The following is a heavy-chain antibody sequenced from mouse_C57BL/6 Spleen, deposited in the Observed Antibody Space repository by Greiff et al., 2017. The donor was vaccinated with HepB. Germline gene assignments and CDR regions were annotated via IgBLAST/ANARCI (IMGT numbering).Heavy chain of an antibody. Sequence: QVQLQQSGPELVKPGASVKISCKASGYAFSSSWMNWVKQRPGKGLEWIGRIYPGDGDTNYNGKFKGKATLTADKSSSTAYMQLSSLTSEDSAVYYCARVDYDGNPDCDDGGQGTTLTVST. J-gene: IGHJ2*01. CDR2: IYPGDGDT. CDR1: GYAFSSSW. D-gene: IGHD1-1*01. V-gene: IGHV1-82*01. CDR3: ARVDYDGNPDCDD.